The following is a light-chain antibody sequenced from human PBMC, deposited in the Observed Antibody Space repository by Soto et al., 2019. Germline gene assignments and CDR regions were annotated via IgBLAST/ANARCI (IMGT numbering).Light chain of an antibody. V-gene: IGKV3-20*01. J-gene: IGKJ1*01. CDR3: QQYGTSPQT. CDR2: DAS. Sequence: EIVMRESPGTLSLSPGERATLSCRASQSVSSSYLTWYQQKPGQAPRLLIYDASTRATGIPGRFSGSGSGTDFTLTISRLEPEDFAVYYYQQYGTSPQTFGQGTKVDI. CDR1: QSVSSSY.